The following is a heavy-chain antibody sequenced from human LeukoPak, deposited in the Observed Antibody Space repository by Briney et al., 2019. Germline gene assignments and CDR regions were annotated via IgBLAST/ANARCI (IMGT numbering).Heavy chain of an antibody. Sequence: SGPTLVNPTQTLTPTCTFSGFSLTSNGVAVAWIRQPPGKALEWLAFINWNDDQGHSPSLKSRLTITKDSSRNQVVLTMTNVDPADSATYYCAHMFTSSWSGAFDVWGQGTMVSVSS. CDR2: INWNDDQ. V-gene: IGHV2-5*01. CDR3: AHMFTSSWSGAFDV. CDR1: GFSLTSNGVA. J-gene: IGHJ3*01. D-gene: IGHD6-13*01.